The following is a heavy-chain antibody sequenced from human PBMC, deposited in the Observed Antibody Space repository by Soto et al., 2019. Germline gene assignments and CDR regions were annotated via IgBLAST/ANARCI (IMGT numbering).Heavy chain of an antibody. CDR3: ARVPGYSIGDL. D-gene: IGHD2-21*01. V-gene: IGHV1-3*01. CDR1: GYTFTSYA. CDR2: INAGNGNT. J-gene: IGHJ2*01. Sequence: ASVKVSCKASGYTFTSYAMHWVRQAPGQRLEWMGWINAGNGNTKYSQKFQGRVTITMDTSASTAFMELSSLRSEDTAVYYCARVPGYSIGDLWGRGTLVTVSS.